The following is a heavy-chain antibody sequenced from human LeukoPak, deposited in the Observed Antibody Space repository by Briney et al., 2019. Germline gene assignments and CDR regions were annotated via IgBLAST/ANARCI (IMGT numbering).Heavy chain of an antibody. CDR2: IKQDGSEK. CDR1: GFTFSSYS. Sequence: PGGSLRLSCAASGFTFSSYSMSWVRQAPGKGLEWVANIKQDGSEKYYVDSVKGRFTISRDNAKTSVYLQMNSLRADDTAVYYCAREPSGWYVDYWGQGTLVTVSS. J-gene: IGHJ4*02. CDR3: AREPSGWYVDY. D-gene: IGHD6-19*01. V-gene: IGHV3-7*01.